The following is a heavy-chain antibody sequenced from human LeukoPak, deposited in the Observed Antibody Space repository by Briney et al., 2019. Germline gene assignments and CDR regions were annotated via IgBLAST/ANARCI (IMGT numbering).Heavy chain of an antibody. V-gene: IGHV3-7*01. D-gene: IGHD3-10*01. CDR3: ARSLGSHNFDY. Sequence: PGGSLRLSCAASGFTFSTYWMSWVRQAPGKGLEWVANIKKDGSEKYYMDSVKGRFTISRDNAENSLYLQMNSLRAEDTAVYYCARSLGSHNFDYWGQGTLVTVSS. CDR2: IKKDGSEK. J-gene: IGHJ4*02. CDR1: GFTFSTYW.